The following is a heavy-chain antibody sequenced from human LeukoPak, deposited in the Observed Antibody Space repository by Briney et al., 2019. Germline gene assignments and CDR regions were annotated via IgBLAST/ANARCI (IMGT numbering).Heavy chain of an antibody. Sequence: ASVKVSCKASGGTFSSYAVSWVRQAPGQGLEWMGGIIPIFGTANYAQKFQGRVTITTDESTSTAYMELSSLRSEDTAVYYCARVGEYSSGYVYYFDYWGQGTLVTVSS. J-gene: IGHJ4*02. V-gene: IGHV1-69*05. D-gene: IGHD3-22*01. CDR1: GGTFSSYA. CDR3: ARVGEYSSGYVYYFDY. CDR2: IIPIFGTA.